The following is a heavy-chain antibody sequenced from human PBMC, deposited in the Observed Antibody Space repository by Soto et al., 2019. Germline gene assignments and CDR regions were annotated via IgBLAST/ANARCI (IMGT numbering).Heavy chain of an antibody. CDR3: AKGHCSSSSCLDY. J-gene: IGHJ4*02. D-gene: IGHD2-2*01. V-gene: IGHV3-23*01. CDR2: ISGTGGST. Sequence: PGGSLRLSCAASGFTFSNYAMTWVRQAPGKGLEWVSAISGTGGSTYYADFVKGRFTISRDNSKNTLYLQMNSLRAEDTAVYYCAKGHCSSSSCLDYWGQGTLVTGSS. CDR1: GFTFSNYA.